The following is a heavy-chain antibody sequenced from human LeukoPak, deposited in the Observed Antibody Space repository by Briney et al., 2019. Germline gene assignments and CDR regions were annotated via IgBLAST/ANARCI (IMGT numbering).Heavy chain of an antibody. V-gene: IGHV4-38-2*02. CDR3: ARGDIVVVPAATTLSNWFDP. CDR1: GYSISSGYY. J-gene: IGHJ5*02. Sequence: SETLSLTCTVSGYSISSGYYWGWIRQPPGKGLEWIGSIYHSGSTYYNPSLKSRVTISVDTSKNQFSLKLSSVTAADTAVYYCARGDIVVVPAATTLSNWFDPWGQGTQVTVSS. CDR2: IYHSGST. D-gene: IGHD2-2*01.